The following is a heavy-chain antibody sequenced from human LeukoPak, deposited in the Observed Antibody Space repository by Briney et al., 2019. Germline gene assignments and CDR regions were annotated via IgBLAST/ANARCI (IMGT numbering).Heavy chain of an antibody. Sequence: GGSLRLSCAASGFTFSSYAMSWVRQAPGKGLEWVSSISGSGGGTYYADFVKGRFTISRDDSRDTMYLEMNSLRVGDTAVYYCAKGGDSARRYFDFWGRGTLVTVSS. V-gene: IGHV3-23*01. CDR1: GFTFSSYA. CDR2: ISGSGGGT. D-gene: IGHD5-18*01. CDR3: AKGGDSARRYFDF. J-gene: IGHJ2*01.